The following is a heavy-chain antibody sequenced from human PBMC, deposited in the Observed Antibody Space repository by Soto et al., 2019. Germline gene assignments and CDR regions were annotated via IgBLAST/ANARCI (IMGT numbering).Heavy chain of an antibody. V-gene: IGHV1-46*01. Sequence: ASVKVSCKASGYTFTSYYMHWVRQAPGQGLEWMGIINPSGGSTSYAQKFQGRVTMTRDTSTSTVYMELSSLRSEDTAVYYCAVYFCEDIEGMVVASEGSYFDQWGQGTLVTVSS. CDR3: AVYFCEDIEGMVVASEGSYFDQ. D-gene: IGHD2-15*01. J-gene: IGHJ4*02. CDR2: INPSGGST. CDR1: GYTFTSYY.